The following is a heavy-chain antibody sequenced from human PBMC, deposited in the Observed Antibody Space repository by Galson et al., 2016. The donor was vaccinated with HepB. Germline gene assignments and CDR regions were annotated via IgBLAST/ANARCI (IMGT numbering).Heavy chain of an antibody. Sequence: SETLSLTCTVSGGSVSSGTYYWSWIRQPPGKGLEWIGYIYDSGSIKYNPSLKSRVTISLDTSRNQFSLKLTSVTAADSALYYCARGNEYSSPFYYYYAMDVWGQGTTVTVSS. CDR3: ARGNEYSSPFYYYYAMDV. V-gene: IGHV4-61*01. D-gene: IGHD6-6*01. CDR2: IYDSGSI. CDR1: GGSVSSGTYY. J-gene: IGHJ6*02.